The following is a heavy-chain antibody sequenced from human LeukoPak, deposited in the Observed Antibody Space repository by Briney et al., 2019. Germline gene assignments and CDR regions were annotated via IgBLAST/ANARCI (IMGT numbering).Heavy chain of an antibody. CDR2: IIPILGIA. CDR1: GGTFSSYA. Sequence: GASVKVSCKASGGTFSSYAISWVRQVPGQGLEWMGRIIPILGIANYAQKFQGRVTITADKSTSTAYMELSSLRSEDTAVYYCARDHYSSSWSYWGQGTLVTVSS. J-gene: IGHJ4*02. D-gene: IGHD6-13*01. V-gene: IGHV1-69*04. CDR3: ARDHYSSSWSY.